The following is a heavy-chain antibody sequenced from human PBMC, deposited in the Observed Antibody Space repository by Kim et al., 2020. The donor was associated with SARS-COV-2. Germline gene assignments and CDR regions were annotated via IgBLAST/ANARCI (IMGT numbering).Heavy chain of an antibody. CDR1: GGTFSSYA. V-gene: IGHV1-69*04. Sequence: SVKVSCKASGGTFSSYAISWVRQAPGQGLEWMGRIIPILGIANYAQKFQGRVTITADKSTSTAYMELSSLRSEDTAVYYCAREMDSRNYDFWSVLAHDYYYTDGWGKGTTVTAS. D-gene: IGHD3-3*01. J-gene: IGHJ6*03. CDR3: AREMDSRNYDFWSVLAHDYYYTDG. CDR2: IIPILGIA.